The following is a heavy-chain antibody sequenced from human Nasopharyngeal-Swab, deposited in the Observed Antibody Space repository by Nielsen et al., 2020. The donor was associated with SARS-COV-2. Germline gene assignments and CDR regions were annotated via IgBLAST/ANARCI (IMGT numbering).Heavy chain of an antibody. CDR2: IYTSGST. J-gene: IGHJ6*03. CDR3: ARGLRGVTTYYYYYYMDV. Sequence: SETLSITCTVSGGSISSGSYYWSWIRQPAGKGLEWIGRIYTSGSTNYNPSLKSRVTISVDTPKNQISLNLSSVTAADTAVYYCARGLRGVTTYYYYYYMDVWGKGTTVTVSS. V-gene: IGHV4-61*02. D-gene: IGHD4-17*01. CDR1: GGSISSGSYY.